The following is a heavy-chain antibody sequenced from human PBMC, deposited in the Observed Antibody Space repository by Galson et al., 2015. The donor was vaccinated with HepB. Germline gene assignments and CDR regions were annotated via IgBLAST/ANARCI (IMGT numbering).Heavy chain of an antibody. V-gene: IGHV1-69*13. D-gene: IGHD6-19*01. Sequence: SVKVSCKASGGTFSSYAISWVRQAPGQGLEWMGGIIPIFGTANYAQKFQGRVTITADESTSTAYMELSSLRSEDTAVYYCARSPPDSEETVAGYYYYYYMDVWGKGTTVTVSS. CDR1: GGTFSSYA. J-gene: IGHJ6*03. CDR2: IIPIFGTA. CDR3: ARSPPDSEETVAGYYYYYYMDV.